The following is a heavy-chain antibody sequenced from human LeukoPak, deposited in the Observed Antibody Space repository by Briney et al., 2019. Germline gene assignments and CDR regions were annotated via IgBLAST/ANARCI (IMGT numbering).Heavy chain of an antibody. D-gene: IGHD5-24*01. Sequence: ASVKVSRKTSGYTFTAYNMHWVRQAPGQGLEWMGWIDPNTGDTTYAQRFQDRVTMTRETSISTAYMELSGLTSDDTAVYYCAPATMTFDYWGQGTLVTVSS. J-gene: IGHJ4*02. CDR3: APATMTFDY. CDR2: IDPNTGDT. V-gene: IGHV1-2*02. CDR1: GYTFTAYN.